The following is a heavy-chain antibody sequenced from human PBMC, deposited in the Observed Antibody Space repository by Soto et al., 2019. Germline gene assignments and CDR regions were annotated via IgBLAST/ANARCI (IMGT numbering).Heavy chain of an antibody. CDR2: IYYSGST. Sequence: QVQLQESGPGLVNPSETLSLTCTVSGGSISSYYWSWIRQPPGKGLEWIGYIYYSGSTNYNPSLKSRVTISVDTSKNQFSLKLSSVTAADTAVYYCARRYGYSFDYWGQGTLVTVSS. D-gene: IGHD1-1*01. CDR1: GGSISSYY. V-gene: IGHV4-59*08. CDR3: ARRYGYSFDY. J-gene: IGHJ4*02.